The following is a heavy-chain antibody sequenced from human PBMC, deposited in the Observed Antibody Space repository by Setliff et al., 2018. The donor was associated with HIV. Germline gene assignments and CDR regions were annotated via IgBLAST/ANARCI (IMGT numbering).Heavy chain of an antibody. J-gene: IGHJ6*02. V-gene: IGHV1-69*05. Sequence: GPSVKVSCKASGGTFSSYAISWVRQAPGQGLEWMGGIIPIFGTANYAQKFQGRVTITTDESTSTAYMELSSLRSEDTAVYYCASGYSYGPPYYYYGMDVWGQGTTVTVSS. CDR1: GGTFSSYA. CDR3: ASGYSYGPPYYYYGMDV. CDR2: IIPIFGTA. D-gene: IGHD5-18*01.